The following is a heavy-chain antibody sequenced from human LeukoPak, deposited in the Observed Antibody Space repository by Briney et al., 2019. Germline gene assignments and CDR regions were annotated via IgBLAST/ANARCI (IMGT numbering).Heavy chain of an antibody. CDR2: LSYDGGHK. J-gene: IGHJ6*02. D-gene: IGHD3-10*01. CDR3: AKGLYSYGSDYGMDV. Sequence: GGSLRLSCAASGFTFSTYVMHWVRQAPGKGLEWVAVLSYDGGHKYYADSVKGRFAISRDNSKNTLYLQMNSLRAEDTAVYFSAKGLYSYGSDYGMDVWGQGTTVTVSS. V-gene: IGHV3-30*18. CDR1: GFTFSTYV.